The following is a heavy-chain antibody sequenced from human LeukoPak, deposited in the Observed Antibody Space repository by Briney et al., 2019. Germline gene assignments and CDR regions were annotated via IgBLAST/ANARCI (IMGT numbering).Heavy chain of an antibody. CDR2: IYYSGST. CDR3: ARRNYYGSGSYYTY. D-gene: IGHD3-10*01. V-gene: IGHV4-59*08. Sequence: EPSETLSLTCTVSGGSISSYYWSWIRQPPGKGLEWLGYIYYSGSTNYNPSLKSRVTISVDTSKNQFSLKLSSVTAADTAVYYCARRNYYGSGSYYTYWGQGTLVTVSS. CDR1: GGSISSYY. J-gene: IGHJ4*02.